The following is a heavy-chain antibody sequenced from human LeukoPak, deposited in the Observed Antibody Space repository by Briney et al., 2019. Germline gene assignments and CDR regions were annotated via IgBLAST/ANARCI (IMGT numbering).Heavy chain of an antibody. D-gene: IGHD6-19*01. V-gene: IGHV1-18*01. J-gene: IGHJ4*02. CDR1: GYTFINHS. CDR2: TSTYNT. CDR3: AKGSSGWSLDY. Sequence: GASVKVSCKASGYTFINHSISWVRQAPGQGLEWMGWTSTYNTNYIQKLQGRVTMTTDTSTSTAYMELRGLRSDDTAVYYCAKGSSGWSLDYWGQGTLVTVSS.